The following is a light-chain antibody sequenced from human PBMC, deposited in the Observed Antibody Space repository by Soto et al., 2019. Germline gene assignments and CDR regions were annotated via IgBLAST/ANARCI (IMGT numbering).Light chain of an antibody. CDR3: QQLFDSPIT. CDR2: AAS. V-gene: IGKV1-9*01. CDR1: QVISTS. J-gene: IGKJ5*01. Sequence: DIPLTQFPCFLSPSLGEGVTLTFRASQVISTSLAWYQVKPGKAPKLLIYAASTLESGVPSRFSATVSGTEFSLTITSLQPEDFATYYCQQLFDSPITFGQGTRLEIK.